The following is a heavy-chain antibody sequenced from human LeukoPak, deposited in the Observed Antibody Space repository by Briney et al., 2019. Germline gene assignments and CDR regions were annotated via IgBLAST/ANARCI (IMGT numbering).Heavy chain of an antibody. D-gene: IGHD3-10*01. Sequence: PSETLSLTCAVYGGSFSGYYWSWIRQRPGKGLERIGEINHSGSTNYNPSLKSRVTISVDTSKNQFSLKLSSVTAADTAVYYCAREKRITMVRGVINWFDPWGQGTLVTVSS. V-gene: IGHV4-34*01. CDR2: INHSGST. J-gene: IGHJ5*02. CDR1: GGSFSGYY. CDR3: AREKRITMVRGVINWFDP.